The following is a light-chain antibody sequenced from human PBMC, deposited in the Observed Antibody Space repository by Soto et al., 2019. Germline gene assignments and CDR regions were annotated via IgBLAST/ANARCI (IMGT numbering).Light chain of an antibody. CDR2: SHR. Sequence: QSVLTQPPSVSGTLGQRVVIPCAGNSSNIGAGHEVHWYQHFPGRGPKLLIFSHRSRPSGVPDRFSGSKSGASASLTISRLQPEDESTYFCQSYDASLAWVFGGGTKLTVL. CDR3: QSYDASLAWV. CDR1: SSNIGAGHE. J-gene: IGLJ3*02. V-gene: IGLV1-40*01.